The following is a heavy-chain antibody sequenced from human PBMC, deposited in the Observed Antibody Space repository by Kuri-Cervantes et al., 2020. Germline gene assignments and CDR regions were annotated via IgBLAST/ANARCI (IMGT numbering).Heavy chain of an antibody. Sequence: GESLKISCAASGFNFGDYDMNWVRHAPGKGLEWVAFIASSSYIIYYSDSVKGRFTVSRDNAKNSLYLQMSSLRAEDTAVYYCARWADGFDVWGQGTMVTVSS. CDR1: GFNFGDYD. V-gene: IGHV3-48*01. CDR3: ARWADGFDV. J-gene: IGHJ3*01. CDR2: IASSSYII.